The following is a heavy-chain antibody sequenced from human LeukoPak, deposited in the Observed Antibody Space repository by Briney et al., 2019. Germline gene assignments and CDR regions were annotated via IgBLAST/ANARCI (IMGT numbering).Heavy chain of an antibody. CDR2: MNPNGGNT. J-gene: IGHJ5*02. CDR3: ARAGGYYDILTGYKRGYNWFDP. Sequence: ASVKVSCKASGYTFTSYDINWVRQATGQGLDWMGWMNPNGGNTGYAQKFQGRVTITRNTSISTAYMELSSLRSEDTAVYYCARAGGYYDILTGYKRGYNWFDPWGQGTLVTVSS. V-gene: IGHV1-8*03. CDR1: GYTFTSYD. D-gene: IGHD3-9*01.